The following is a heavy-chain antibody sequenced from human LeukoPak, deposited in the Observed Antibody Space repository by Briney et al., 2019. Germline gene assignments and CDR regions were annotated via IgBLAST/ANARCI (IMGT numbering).Heavy chain of an antibody. CDR2: IYHSGST. V-gene: IGHV4-38-2*02. J-gene: IGHJ5*02. Sequence: SETLSLTCTVSSYSISSGYYWGWIRQPPGKGLEWIGSIYHSGSTNYNPSLKSRVTISVDTSKNQFSLKLTSVTAADTAVYYCARPSVRYYDSSGYPNWFDPWGQGTLVTVSS. CDR3: ARPSVRYYDSSGYPNWFDP. CDR1: SYSISSGYY. D-gene: IGHD3-22*01.